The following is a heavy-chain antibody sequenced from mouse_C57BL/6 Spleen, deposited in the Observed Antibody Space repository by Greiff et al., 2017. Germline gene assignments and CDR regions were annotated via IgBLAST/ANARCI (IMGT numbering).Heavy chain of an antibody. J-gene: IGHJ2*01. CDR1: GFSLSTSGMG. CDR3: ARRGGDTTVSYYFDY. D-gene: IGHD1-1*01. CDR2: IYWDDDK. Sequence: QVQLKESGPGILQSSQTLSLTCSFSGFSLSTSGMGVSWIRQPSGKGLEWLAHIYWDDDKRYNPSLKSRLTISKDTSRNQVFLKITSVDTADTATYYCARRGGDTTVSYYFDYWGQGTTLTVSS. V-gene: IGHV8-12*01.